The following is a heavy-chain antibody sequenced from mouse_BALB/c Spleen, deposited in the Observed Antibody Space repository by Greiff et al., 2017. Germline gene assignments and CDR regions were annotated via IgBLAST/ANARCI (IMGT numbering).Heavy chain of an antibody. V-gene: IGHV4-1*02. J-gene: IGHJ1*01. CDR3: ARLLWLRRYWYFDV. CDR2: INPDSSTI. Sequence: EVQGVESGGGLVQPGRSLKLSCAASGFDFSRYWMSWVRQAPGKGLEWIGEINPDSSTINYTPSLKDKFIISRDNAKNTLYLQMSKVRSEDTALYYCARLLWLRRYWYFDVWGAGTTVTVSS. D-gene: IGHD2-2*01. CDR1: GFDFSRYW.